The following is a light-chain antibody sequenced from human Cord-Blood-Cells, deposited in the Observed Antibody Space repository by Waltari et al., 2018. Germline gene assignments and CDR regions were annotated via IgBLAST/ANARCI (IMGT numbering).Light chain of an antibody. CDR2: DAS. J-gene: IGKJ5*01. V-gene: IGKV3-11*01. CDR1: QSVSSY. Sequence: EIVLTQSPATLSLSPGERATLSCRASQSVSSYLAWYQQKPDQAPRLLIYDASNRATGIPARFSGSGSGTDFTLTISSLEPEDFAVYYCQQRSNWPGITFGQGTRLEIK. CDR3: QQRSNWPGIT.